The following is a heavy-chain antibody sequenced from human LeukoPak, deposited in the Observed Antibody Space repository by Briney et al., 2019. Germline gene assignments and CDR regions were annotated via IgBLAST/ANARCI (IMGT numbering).Heavy chain of an antibody. Sequence: GGSLRLSCAASGFTFSSYGMHWVRQAPGKGLEWVAFIRYDGSNKYYADSVKGRFTISRDNSKNTLYLQMNSLRAEDTALYYCAKDTSIGRYCTNGVCSPFDYWGQGTLVTVSS. CDR2: IRYDGSNK. D-gene: IGHD2-8*01. CDR3: AKDTSIGRYCTNGVCSPFDY. J-gene: IGHJ4*02. CDR1: GFTFSSYG. V-gene: IGHV3-30*02.